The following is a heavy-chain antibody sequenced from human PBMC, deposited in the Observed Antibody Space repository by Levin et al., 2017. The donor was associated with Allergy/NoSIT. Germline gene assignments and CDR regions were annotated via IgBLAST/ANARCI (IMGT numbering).Heavy chain of an antibody. J-gene: IGHJ6*02. CDR3: ARDPGRRFEGMDV. CDR2: IKQDGSEK. D-gene: IGHD1-26*01. CDR1: GFTFSSYW. V-gene: IGHV3-7*01. Sequence: LSLTCAASGFTFSSYWMSWVRQAPGKGLEWVANIKQDGSEKYYVDSVKGRFTISRDNAKNSLYLQMNSLRAEDTAVYYCARDPGRRFEGMDVWGQGTTVTVSS.